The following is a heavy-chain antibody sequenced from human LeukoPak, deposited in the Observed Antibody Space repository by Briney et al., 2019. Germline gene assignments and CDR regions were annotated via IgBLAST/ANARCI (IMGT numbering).Heavy chain of an antibody. Sequence: PGGSLRLSCAASGFTFSSYAMSWVRQAPGKGLEWVSAISGSGGSTYYADSVKGRFTVSRDNSKNTLYLQMNSLRAEDTAVYYCASSGYSYGPAAYYFDYWGQGTLVTASS. CDR3: ASSGYSYGPAAYYFDY. V-gene: IGHV3-23*01. CDR2: ISGSGGST. CDR1: GFTFSSYA. J-gene: IGHJ4*02. D-gene: IGHD5-18*01.